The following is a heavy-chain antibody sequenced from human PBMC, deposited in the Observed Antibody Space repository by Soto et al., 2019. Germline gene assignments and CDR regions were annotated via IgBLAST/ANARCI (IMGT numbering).Heavy chain of an antibody. CDR3: TRYEVVTVSEYFQH. V-gene: IGHV3-49*03. J-gene: IGHJ1*01. Sequence: GGSLRLSCTASGFTFGDYAMSWFRQAPGKGLEWVGFIRSKAYGGTTEYAASVKGRFTISRDDSKSIAYLQMNSLKTEDTAVYYCTRYEVVTVSEYFQHWGQGTLVTVSS. D-gene: IGHD2-15*01. CDR1: GFTFGDYA. CDR2: IRSKAYGGTT.